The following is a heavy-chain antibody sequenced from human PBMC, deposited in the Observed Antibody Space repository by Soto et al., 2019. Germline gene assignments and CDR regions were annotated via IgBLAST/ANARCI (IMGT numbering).Heavy chain of an antibody. Sequence: PSETLSLTCTVSGGSISGYYWSWIRQPPGKGLEWIGEINHSGSTNYNPSLKSRVTISVDTSKNQFSLKLSSVTAADTAVYYCARGLEGIQLWSAGYYYYGMDVWGQGTTVTVSS. D-gene: IGHD5-18*01. V-gene: IGHV4-34*01. CDR3: ARGLEGIQLWSAGYYYYGMDV. CDR2: INHSGST. J-gene: IGHJ6*02. CDR1: GGSISGYY.